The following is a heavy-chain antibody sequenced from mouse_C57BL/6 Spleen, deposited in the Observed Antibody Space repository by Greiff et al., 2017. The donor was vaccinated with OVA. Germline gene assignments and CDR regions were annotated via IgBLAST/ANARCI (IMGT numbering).Heavy chain of an antibody. J-gene: IGHJ3*01. D-gene: IGHD1-1*01. CDR3: ARGNYGSSSAWFAY. CDR1: GYSFTDYN. V-gene: IGHV1-39*01. Sequence: EVQLQQSGLELVKPGASVKISCKASGYSFTDYNMNWVKQSNGKSLEWIGVINPNYGTTSYNQKFKGKATLTVDQSSSTAYMQLNSLTSEDSAVYYCARGNYGSSSAWFAYWGQGTLVTVSA. CDR2: INPNYGTT.